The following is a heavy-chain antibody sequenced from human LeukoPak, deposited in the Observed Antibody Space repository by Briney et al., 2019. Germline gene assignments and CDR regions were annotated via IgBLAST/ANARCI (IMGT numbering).Heavy chain of an antibody. CDR1: GFSVSSTY. J-gene: IGHJ3*02. CDR2: IYSRST. D-gene: IGHD1-14*01. V-gene: IGHV3-66*01. CDR3: ARDRGRVPTTGSAFDI. Sequence: GGSLRLSCAASGFSVSSTYMSWVRQAPGKGLEWVAIIYSRSTYYADSVRGRFTISRDSSKNTLSLEVNSLRVEDTAVYYCARDRGRVPTTGSAFDIWGQGTMVTVSS.